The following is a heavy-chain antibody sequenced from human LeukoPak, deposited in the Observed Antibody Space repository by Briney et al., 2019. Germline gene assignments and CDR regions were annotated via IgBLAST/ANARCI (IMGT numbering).Heavy chain of an antibody. Sequence: PSETLSLTCTVSGGSISSSSYYWGWIRQPPGKGLEWIGSIYYSGSTYYNPSLKSRVTISVDTSKNQFSLKLSSVTAADTAVYYCASSRGDSPDTVRVTFGGVIVMRELLEHYFDYWGQGTLVTVSS. V-gene: IGHV4-39*07. CDR2: IYYSGST. D-gene: IGHD3-16*02. J-gene: IGHJ4*02. CDR3: ASSRGDSPDTVRVTFGGVIVMRELLEHYFDY. CDR1: GGSISSSSYY.